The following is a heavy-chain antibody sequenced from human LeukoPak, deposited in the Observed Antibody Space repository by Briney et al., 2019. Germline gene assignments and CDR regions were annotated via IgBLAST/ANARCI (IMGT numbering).Heavy chain of an antibody. CDR2: ISSDGNSK. V-gene: IGHV3-30*09. Sequence: PGGSLRLSCAASGFSFSSYSIHWVRQAPGKGLEWVAVISSDGNSKNFALSVKGRFAISRDNAKNSLYLQMNSLRAEDTAVYYCARLVGDRTIYDSWGQGTLVTVSS. D-gene: IGHD1-26*01. CDR3: ARLVGDRTIYDS. CDR1: GFSFSSYS. J-gene: IGHJ4*02.